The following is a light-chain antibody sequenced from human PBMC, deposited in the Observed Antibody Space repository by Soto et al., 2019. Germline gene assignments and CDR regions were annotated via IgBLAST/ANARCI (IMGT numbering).Light chain of an antibody. V-gene: IGLV1-47*02. Sequence: QAVVTQPPSASGTPGQRVTISCSGSSSNIGSNYVYWYQQLPGTAPKLLIYSNNQRPSGVPDRFSGSKSGTSASLAISGLRSEDEAYYYCASWDDSLSGQGVFGGGAKLTVL. J-gene: IGLJ2*01. CDR1: SSNIGSNY. CDR3: ASWDDSLSGQGV. CDR2: SNN.